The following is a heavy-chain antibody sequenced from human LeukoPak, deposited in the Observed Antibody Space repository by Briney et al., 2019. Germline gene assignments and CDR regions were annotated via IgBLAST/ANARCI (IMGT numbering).Heavy chain of an antibody. D-gene: IGHD2/OR15-2a*01. V-gene: IGHV3-21*01. CDR2: ISSSSSYI. CDR1: GFTFSSYS. CDR3: ARDQVSMNWFDP. J-gene: IGHJ5*02. Sequence: GGSLRLSCAASGFTFSSYSMNWVRQAPGKGLEWVSSISSSSSYIYYADSVKGRFTISRDNAKNSLYLQMNSLRAEDTAVYYCARDQVSMNWFDPWGQGTLVTVSS.